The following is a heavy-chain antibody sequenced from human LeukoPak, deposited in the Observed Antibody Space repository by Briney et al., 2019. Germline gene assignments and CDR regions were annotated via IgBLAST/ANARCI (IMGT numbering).Heavy chain of an antibody. Sequence: PSETLSLTCSVSNYSISSGYYWGWIRQPPGKGPEWIASMYHSGSTYYSPSLESRVTISVDTSKNQLSLRLNSVTAADTAIYYCVRGGTYYLPYWGQGILVTVSS. CDR1: NYSISSGYY. CDR2: MYHSGST. CDR3: VRGGTYYLPY. D-gene: IGHD1-26*01. V-gene: IGHV4-38-2*02. J-gene: IGHJ4*02.